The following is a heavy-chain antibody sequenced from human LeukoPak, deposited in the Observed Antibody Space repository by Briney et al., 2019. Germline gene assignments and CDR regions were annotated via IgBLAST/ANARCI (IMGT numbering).Heavy chain of an antibody. CDR2: IYPGDSDT. J-gene: IGHJ4*02. D-gene: IGHD6-13*01. Sequence: GESLKISCKASGYSFTSYWIGWVRQMPGKGLEWMGIIYPGDSDTRYSPSFQGQVTISADKSISTAYLQWSSLKASDTAMYYCARLEGSSWYNGFFDYWGQGTLVTVSS. V-gene: IGHV5-51*01. CDR1: GYSFTSYW. CDR3: ARLEGSSWYNGFFDY.